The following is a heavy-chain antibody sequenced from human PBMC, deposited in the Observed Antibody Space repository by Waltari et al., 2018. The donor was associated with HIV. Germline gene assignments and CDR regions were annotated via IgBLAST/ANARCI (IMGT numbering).Heavy chain of an antibody. Sequence: EVQLLESGGGLVQHGGSLRLSCVGSGFTFRNYGMTWVRQAPGKGLEWVSGLSGSGGSTHYADSVKGRFTISRDNSNNTSYLQMNSLRAEDTAVYYCAIQYNPLNNYYYGMDVWGQGTTVTVSS. J-gene: IGHJ6*02. CDR1: GFTFRNYG. V-gene: IGHV3-23*01. CDR3: AIQYNPLNNYYYGMDV. D-gene: IGHD1-1*01. CDR2: LSGSGGST.